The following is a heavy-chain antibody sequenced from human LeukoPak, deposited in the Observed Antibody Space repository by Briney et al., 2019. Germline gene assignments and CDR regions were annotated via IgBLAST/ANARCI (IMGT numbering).Heavy chain of an antibody. CDR2: ISVRSGTI. Sequence: QSGGSLRLSCAASGFTFSSYSMNWVRQAPGKGVEWVSYISVRSGTIYYADSVKGRFTISRDNANNSLYLQMSTLRDEDTAVYYCARASVAGPSEFEYWGQGTLVAVSS. V-gene: IGHV3-48*02. J-gene: IGHJ4*02. D-gene: IGHD6-19*01. CDR3: ARASVAGPSEFEY. CDR1: GFTFSSYS.